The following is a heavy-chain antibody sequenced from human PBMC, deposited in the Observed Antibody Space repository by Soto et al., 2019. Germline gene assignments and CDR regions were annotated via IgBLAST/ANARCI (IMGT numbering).Heavy chain of an antibody. J-gene: IGHJ4*02. CDR2: IYYGGST. Sequence: SSETLSLTCTVSGGSISSYYWSWIRQPPGKGLEWIGYIYYGGSTNYNPSLKSRVTISVDTSKNQFSLKLSSVTAADTAVYYCAGTYYYGSSGYYHPDYWGQGTLGTVSA. CDR1: GGSISSYY. CDR3: AGTYYYGSSGYYHPDY. D-gene: IGHD3-22*01. V-gene: IGHV4-59*01.